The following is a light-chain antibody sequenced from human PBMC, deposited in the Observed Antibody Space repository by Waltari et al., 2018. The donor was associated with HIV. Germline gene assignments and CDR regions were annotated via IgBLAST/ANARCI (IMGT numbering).Light chain of an antibody. J-gene: IGLJ3*02. CDR2: DIS. Sequence: QSVLTQPPSASAAPGQRVTISCSGDTSTSQFPSFYWYQQLPGAAPKLLIYDISHRPSGVPARFSGSKSGASASLAITSLRSEDEGLYYCATWSAVLSAWVFGGGTKLTVL. CDR3: ATWSAVLSAWV. V-gene: IGLV1-47*01. CDR1: TSTSQFPS.